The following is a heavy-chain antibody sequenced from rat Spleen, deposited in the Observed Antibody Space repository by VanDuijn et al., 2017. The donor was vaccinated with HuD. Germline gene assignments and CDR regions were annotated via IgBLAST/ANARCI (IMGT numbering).Heavy chain of an antibody. CDR3: TTDPSFDVYYGLLLDY. CDR1: GFTFSNYD. D-gene: IGHD1-6*01. Sequence: EVQLVESGGGLVQPGRSMKLSCAASGFTFSNYDMAWVRQAPTKGLEWVASISYDGSSTYYRDSVKGRFTISRDNAKSTLYLQMDSLRSEDTATYYCTTDPSFDVYYGLLLDYWGQGVMVTVSS. J-gene: IGHJ2*01. V-gene: IGHV5-20*01. CDR2: ISYDGSST.